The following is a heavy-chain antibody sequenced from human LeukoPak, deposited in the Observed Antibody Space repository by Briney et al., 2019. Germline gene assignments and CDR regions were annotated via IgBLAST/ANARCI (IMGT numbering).Heavy chain of an antibody. CDR2: INHNGNVN. J-gene: IGHJ4*02. CDR1: GFTFSSYW. V-gene: IGHV3-7*03. CDR3: VNSGYKRREGDY. Sequence: GGSLRLSCAASGFTFSSYWMNWARKAPGKGLEWVASINHNGNVNYYVDSVKGRFTISRDNAKNSLYLQMNSLRAEDTALYYCVNSGYKRREGDYWGQGTLVTVSS. D-gene: IGHD5-12*01.